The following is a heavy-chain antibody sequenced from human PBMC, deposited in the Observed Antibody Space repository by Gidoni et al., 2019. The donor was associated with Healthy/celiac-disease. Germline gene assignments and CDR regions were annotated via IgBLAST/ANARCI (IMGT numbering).Heavy chain of an antibody. Sequence: QVQLQESGPGLVKPSETLSLTCTVPGGSISSYYWSWIRQPPGKGLEWIGYNYYSGSTNYHPSLKSRVTISVDTSKNQFSLKLSSVTAADTAGYYCARDRGYYGSGSYYNEGGMDVWGQGTTVTVSS. CDR3: ARDRGYYGSGSYYNEGGMDV. D-gene: IGHD3-10*01. CDR1: GGSISSYY. CDR2: NYYSGST. J-gene: IGHJ6*02. V-gene: IGHV4-59*01.